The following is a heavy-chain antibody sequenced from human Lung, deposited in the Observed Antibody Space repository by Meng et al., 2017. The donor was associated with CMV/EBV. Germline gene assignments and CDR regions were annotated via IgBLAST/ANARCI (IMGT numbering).Heavy chain of an antibody. CDR2: INSDGSST. CDR3: ARPAHDYSTSFDY. CDR1: GFTFSSYW. Sequence: GGSXRLXCAASGFTFSSYWMHWVRQAPGKGLVWVSRINSDGSSTSYADSVKGRFTISRDNAKNTLYLQMNSLRAEDTAVYYCARPAHDYSTSFDYWAQGNXVTVSS. J-gene: IGHJ4*02. V-gene: IGHV3-74*01. D-gene: IGHD4-11*01.